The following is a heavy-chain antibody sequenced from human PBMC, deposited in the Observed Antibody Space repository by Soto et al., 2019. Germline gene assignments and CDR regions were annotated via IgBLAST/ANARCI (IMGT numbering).Heavy chain of an antibody. CDR2: INGDGSIT. V-gene: IGHV3-74*01. CDR3: LSLLSGA. D-gene: IGHD2-15*01. CDR1: GSTFSHYA. Sequence: PGGSLRLSCAASGSTFSHYAMNWVRQAPGKGLVWVSRINGDGSITTYADSVKGRFTISRDNAKNILYLQMNSLRGEDMAVYYCLSLLSGAWGQGALVTVSS. J-gene: IGHJ4*02.